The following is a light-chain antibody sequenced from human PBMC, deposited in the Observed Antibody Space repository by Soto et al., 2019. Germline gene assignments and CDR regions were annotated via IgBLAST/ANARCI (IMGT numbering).Light chain of an antibody. J-gene: IGKJ5*01. Sequence: DIQMTQSPSSLSASVGDRVTITCRASQGIRNDLAWYQQKPGKAPERLIYDASSLQSGVPSRFSGSRSGTEFTLPISSLQPEDSATYYCLQHNNYPPITIGQGTRLEIK. CDR2: DAS. V-gene: IGKV1-17*01. CDR3: LQHNNYPPIT. CDR1: QGIRND.